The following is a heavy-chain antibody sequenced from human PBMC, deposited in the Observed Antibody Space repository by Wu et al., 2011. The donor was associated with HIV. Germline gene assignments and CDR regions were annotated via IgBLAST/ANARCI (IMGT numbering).Heavy chain of an antibody. CDR2: VDPEDDEA. J-gene: IGHJ5*02. V-gene: IGHV1-69-2*01. CDR3: ATNYGDFDP. D-gene: IGHD4-17*01. Sequence: EVQLVQSGAEVKKPGATVKISCKVSGYTFTDYNIHWVQQAPGKGLQWMGHVDPEDDEALYSEKFQGRVTFTADASVDTAYMELSGLKSEDTAMYYCATNYGDFDPWGQGTLVTVSS. CDR1: GYTFTDYN.